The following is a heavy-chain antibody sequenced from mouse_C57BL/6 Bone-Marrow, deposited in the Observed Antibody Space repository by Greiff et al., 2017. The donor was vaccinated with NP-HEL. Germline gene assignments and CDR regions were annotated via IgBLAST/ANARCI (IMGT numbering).Heavy chain of an antibody. CDR1: GFSFNTYA. V-gene: IGHV10-1*01. CDR2: IRSKSNNYAT. CDR3: VRQGNTGPYYFDY. J-gene: IGHJ2*01. D-gene: IGHD4-1*01. Sequence: EVQLQQSGGGLVQPKGSLKLSCAASGFSFNTYAMNWVRQAPGKGLEWVARIRSKSNNYATYYADSVKDRFTISRDDSESMLYLQMNNLKTEDTAMYYCVRQGNTGPYYFDYWGQGTTLTVSS.